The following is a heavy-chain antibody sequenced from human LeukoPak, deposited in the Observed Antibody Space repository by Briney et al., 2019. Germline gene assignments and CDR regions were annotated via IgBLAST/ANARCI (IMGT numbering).Heavy chain of an antibody. V-gene: IGHV3-23*01. CDR2: ISGSGGST. CDR3: AKDDYCGGDCIPPEYFQH. D-gene: IGHD2-21*02. CDR1: RFTFSSYA. J-gene: IGHJ1*01. Sequence: GGSLRLSCADSRFTFSSYAMSWLRQAPGKGLEWVSAISGSGGSTYYADSVKGRFTISRDNSKNTLYLQMNSLRAEDTAVYYCAKDDYCGGDCIPPEYFQHWGQGTLVTVSS.